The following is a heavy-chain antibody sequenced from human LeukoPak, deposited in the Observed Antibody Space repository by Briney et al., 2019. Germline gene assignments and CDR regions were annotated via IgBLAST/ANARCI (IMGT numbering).Heavy chain of an antibody. J-gene: IGHJ3*02. Sequence: GGSLRLSCAASGFTFSSYAMHWVRQAPGKGLEWVSVIYSGGSTYYADSVKGRFTISRDNSKNTLYLQMNSLRAEDTAVYYCARDRFGDAFDIWGQGTMVTVSS. CDR1: GFTFSSYA. V-gene: IGHV3-66*01. D-gene: IGHD3-16*01. CDR3: ARDRFGDAFDI. CDR2: IYSGGST.